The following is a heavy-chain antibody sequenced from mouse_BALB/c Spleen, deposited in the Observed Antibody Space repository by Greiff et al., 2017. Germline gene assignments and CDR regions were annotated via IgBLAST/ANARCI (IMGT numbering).Heavy chain of an antibody. Sequence: VQLQQSGAELARPGASVKLSCKASGYTFTSYWMQWVKQRPGQGLEWIGAIYPGDGDTRYTQKFKGKATLTADKSSSTAYMQLSSLASEDSAVYYWARYDYDGGDAMDYWGQGTSVTVSS. CDR1: GYTFTSYW. V-gene: IGHV1-87*01. D-gene: IGHD2-4*01. CDR3: ARYDYDGGDAMDY. CDR2: IYPGDGDT. J-gene: IGHJ4*01.